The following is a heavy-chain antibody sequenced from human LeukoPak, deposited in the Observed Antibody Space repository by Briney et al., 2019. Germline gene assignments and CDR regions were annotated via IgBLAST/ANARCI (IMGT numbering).Heavy chain of an antibody. V-gene: IGHV1-69*01. CDR2: IIPIFGTA. D-gene: IGHD2-15*01. Sequence: SVKVSCKASGGTFSSYAISWVRQAPGQGLEWMGGIIPIFGTANYAQKFQGRVTITADESTSAAYMELSSLRSEDTAVYYCARVPYCSGGSCLLRGYYFDFWGQGTLVTVSS. CDR3: ARVPYCSGGSCLLRGYYFDF. CDR1: GGTFSSYA. J-gene: IGHJ4*02.